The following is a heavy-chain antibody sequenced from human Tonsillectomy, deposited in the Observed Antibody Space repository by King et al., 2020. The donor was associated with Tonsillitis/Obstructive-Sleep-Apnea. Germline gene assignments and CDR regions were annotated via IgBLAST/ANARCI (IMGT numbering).Heavy chain of an antibody. CDR2: IKSKTDGGTT. J-gene: IGHJ4*02. V-gene: IGHV3-15*07. D-gene: IGHD4-17*01. Sequence: VQLVESGGGLVKPGGSLRLSCAASAFTLRNAWMNWVRQAPGKGLEWVGRIKSKTDGGTTDYAAPVKGRFTISRDESKNTLYLQMHSLKTEDTAVYYCTTDIYGDYVRSFDYWGQGTLVTVSS. CDR1: AFTLRNAW. CDR3: TTDIYGDYVRSFDY.